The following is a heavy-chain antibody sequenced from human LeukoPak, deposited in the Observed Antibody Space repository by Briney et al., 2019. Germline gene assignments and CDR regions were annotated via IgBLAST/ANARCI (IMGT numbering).Heavy chain of an antibody. J-gene: IGHJ4*02. V-gene: IGHV1-2*02. Sequence: ASVKVSCKASGYTFTGYYMHWVRQAPGQGLEWMGWINPNGGGTNYAQKFQGRVTMTRDTSISTAYMELSRLRSDDTAVYYCARAEDIVVVVAATPHFDYWGQGTLVTVSS. CDR1: GYTFTGYY. CDR2: INPNGGGT. CDR3: ARAEDIVVVVAATPHFDY. D-gene: IGHD2-15*01.